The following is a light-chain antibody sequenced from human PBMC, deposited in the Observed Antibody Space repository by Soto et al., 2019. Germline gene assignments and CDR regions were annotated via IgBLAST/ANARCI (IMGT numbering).Light chain of an antibody. V-gene: IGKV3-15*01. CDR1: QGIGDT. Sequence: EVVMRQSPATLSVSPGEGATLSCRASQGIGDTLAWYQHKPGQTPRLLIYVTSTRATGVTVRFSGSRSGTEFTLTTNHTQSEDFAVYYCQRYNNWPLTFGGVTKVESK. CDR3: QRYNNWPLT. J-gene: IGKJ4*01. CDR2: VTS.